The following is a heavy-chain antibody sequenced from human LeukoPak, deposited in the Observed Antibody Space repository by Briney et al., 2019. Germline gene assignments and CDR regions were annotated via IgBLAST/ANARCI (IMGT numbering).Heavy chain of an antibody. V-gene: IGHV3-48*01. CDR1: GFAFSSYN. J-gene: IGHJ5*01. CDR2: IGSSGSPT. Sequence: PGGSLRLSCAASGFAFSSYNMNWVRQAPGKGLEWISYIGSSGSPTHYADSVKGRFTISRDNSENTLYLQMDSLRVEDTAVYYCAKLRVLSSSSENNWFDSWGQGTLVTVYS. CDR3: AKLRVLSSSSENNWFDS. D-gene: IGHD6-6*01.